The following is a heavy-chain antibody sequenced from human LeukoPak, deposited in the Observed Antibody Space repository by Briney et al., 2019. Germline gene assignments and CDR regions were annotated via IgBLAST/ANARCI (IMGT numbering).Heavy chain of an antibody. CDR3: ATSECSSSCSHY. D-gene: IGHD2-2*01. CDR2: INPNTGGT. J-gene: IGHJ4*01. Sequence: ASVKVSCKAFGYTFTDYYIHWVRQAPGQGLEWMGWINPNTGGTNYGQKFQGRVTMTRDTSISTAYMEVSRLRSDDTALYYCATSECSSSCSHYWGRGTLVTVSS. CDR1: GYTFTDYY. V-gene: IGHV1-2*02.